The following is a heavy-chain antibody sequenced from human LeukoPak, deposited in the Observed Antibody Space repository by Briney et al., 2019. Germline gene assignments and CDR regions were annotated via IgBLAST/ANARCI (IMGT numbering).Heavy chain of an antibody. J-gene: IGHJ4*02. D-gene: IGHD3-22*01. CDR3: ARLIPENYYDSSGYNDY. Sequence: GGSPRLSCAASGFTVSSNYMSWVRQAPGKGLELVSVIYSGGSTKYADSVKGRFTISRDNSKNTLYLQMNSLRAEDTAVYYCARLIPENYYDSSGYNDYWGQGTLVTVSS. CDR2: IYSGGST. CDR1: GFTVSSNY. V-gene: IGHV3-53*01.